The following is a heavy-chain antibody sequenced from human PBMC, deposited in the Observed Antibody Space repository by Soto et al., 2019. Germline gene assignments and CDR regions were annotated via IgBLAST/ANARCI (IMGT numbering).Heavy chain of an antibody. V-gene: IGHV3-23*01. J-gene: IGHJ4*02. CDR3: AKATPLYYYDSSGFVDY. CDR2: ISGSGGST. CDR1: GFTFSSYA. Sequence: EVQLLESGGGLVQPGGSLRLSCAASGFTFSSYAMSWVRQAPGKGLEWVSAISGSGGSTYYADSVKGRFTISRDNSKNTLYLQMNSLRAEDTAVYYCAKATPLYYYDSSGFVDYWGQGTLVTVSS. D-gene: IGHD3-22*01.